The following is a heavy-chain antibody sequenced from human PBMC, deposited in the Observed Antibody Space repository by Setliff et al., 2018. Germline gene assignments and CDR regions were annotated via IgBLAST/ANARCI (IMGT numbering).Heavy chain of an antibody. D-gene: IGHD3-22*01. J-gene: IGHJ3*01. CDR2: ISGSGGST. CDR3: ARDYNYFDSSGYYPTGAFDF. Sequence: PGGSLRLSCAASGFTFSSYAMSWVRQAPGKGLEWVSAISGSGGSTYYADSVKGRFTISRDNSKNTLYLQMNSLRAEDTAVYYCARDYNYFDSSGYYPTGAFDFWGQGTMVTVSS. V-gene: IGHV3-23*01. CDR1: GFTFSSYA.